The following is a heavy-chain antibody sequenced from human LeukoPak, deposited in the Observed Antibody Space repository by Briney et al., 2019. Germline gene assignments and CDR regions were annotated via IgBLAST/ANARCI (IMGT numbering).Heavy chain of an antibody. V-gene: IGHV3-48*03. CDR3: ARVVGYNDY. CDR2: ISSSGSTI. CDR1: GFTFSSYE. Sequence: GGPLRLSFAASGFTFSSYEMNWVRQAPGKGLEWVSYISSSGSTIYYADSVKGRFTISRDNAKNSLYLQMNSLRAEDTAVYYCARVVGYNDYWGQGTLVTVSS. J-gene: IGHJ4*02. D-gene: IGHD5-24*01.